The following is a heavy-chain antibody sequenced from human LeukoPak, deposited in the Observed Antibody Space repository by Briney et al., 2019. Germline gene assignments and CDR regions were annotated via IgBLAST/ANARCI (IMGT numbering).Heavy chain of an antibody. CDR2: INPSGGST. V-gene: IGHV1-46*01. Sequence: ASVKVSCTASGYTFTSYYMHWVRQAPGQGLEWMGIINPSGGSTSYAQKFQGRVTMTRDMSTSTVYMELSSLRSEDTAVYYCAREYDQLLMTFDPWGQGTLVTVSS. J-gene: IGHJ5*02. CDR1: GYTFTSYY. CDR3: AREYDQLLMTFDP. D-gene: IGHD2-15*01.